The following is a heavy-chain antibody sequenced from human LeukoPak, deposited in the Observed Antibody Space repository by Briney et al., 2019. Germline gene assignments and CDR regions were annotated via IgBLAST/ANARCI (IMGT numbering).Heavy chain of an antibody. CDR3: ARDRYYGSGSYSGSYNYFDY. CDR2: INAGNGKT. D-gene: IGHD3-10*01. V-gene: IGHV1-3*01. J-gene: IGHJ4*02. CDR1: GYTFTSHT. Sequence: ASVKVSCKASGYTFTSHTIHWVRQAPGQRLEWMGWINAGNGKTKYSQNFQDRVTITRDTSASTVYMELSSLRSEDTAVYHCARDRYYGSGSYSGSYNYFDYWAQGTLVTVPS.